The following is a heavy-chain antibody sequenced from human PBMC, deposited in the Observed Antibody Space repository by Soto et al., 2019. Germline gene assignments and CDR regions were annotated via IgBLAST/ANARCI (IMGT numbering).Heavy chain of an antibody. D-gene: IGHD3-10*01. Sequence: QVQLQESGPGLVKPSQTLSLTCTVSGGSISSGGYYWSWIRQHPGKGLEWIGYIYYSGSTYYNPSLQSRVTISVDTSKNHFSLKLSSVTAADTAVYYCARAQGSYYYYGMDVWGQGTTVTVSS. CDR2: IYYSGST. J-gene: IGHJ6*02. CDR3: ARAQGSYYYYGMDV. V-gene: IGHV4-31*03. CDR1: GGSISSGGYY.